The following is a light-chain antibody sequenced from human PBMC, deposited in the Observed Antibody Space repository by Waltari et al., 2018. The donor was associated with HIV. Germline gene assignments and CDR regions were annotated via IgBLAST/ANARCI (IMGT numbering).Light chain of an antibody. CDR2: GES. CDR1: QSVSSN. Sequence: EIVMTQSPATLSVSPGERATLSSRASQSVSSNLARYQQKPGQAPRLLISGESTRATGSPARCSGSGSGTAFTLTISSLQSEDFAADYCQHYNNWPPMYTFGQGTKLEIK. V-gene: IGKV3-15*01. CDR3: QHYNNWPPMYT. J-gene: IGKJ2*01.